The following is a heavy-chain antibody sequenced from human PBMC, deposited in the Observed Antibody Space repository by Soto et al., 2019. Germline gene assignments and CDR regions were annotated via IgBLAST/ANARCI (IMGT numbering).Heavy chain of an antibody. Sequence: QLQLQESGPGLVKPSETLSLTCNVSGDSISSTTYYWAWIRQPPGKGLEWFGSIYYSGSTYYNPSLRSRVTISVDTSKNHFSPKLTSVTAADTAVYYCARQRRPSPGSGSSRGNCFDYWGQGTQVTVSS. CDR1: GDSISSTTYY. V-gene: IGHV4-39*01. D-gene: IGHD3-10*01. CDR2: IYYSGST. J-gene: IGHJ4*02. CDR3: ARQRRPSPGSGSSRGNCFDY.